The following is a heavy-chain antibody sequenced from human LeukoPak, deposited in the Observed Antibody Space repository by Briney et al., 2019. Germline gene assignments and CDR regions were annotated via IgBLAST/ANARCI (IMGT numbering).Heavy chain of an antibody. CDR2: IIPIFGTA. CDR3: ARGFPAYPYYYYYYMDV. J-gene: IGHJ6*03. CDR1: GGTFSSYA. D-gene: IGHD2-2*01. V-gene: IGHV1-69*05. Sequence: GASVKVSCKASGGTFSSYAISWVRQAPGQGLEWMGGIIPIFGTANYAQKFQGRVTITTDESTSTAYMELSSLRSEDTAVYYCARGFPAYPYYYYYYMDVWGKGTTVAVSS.